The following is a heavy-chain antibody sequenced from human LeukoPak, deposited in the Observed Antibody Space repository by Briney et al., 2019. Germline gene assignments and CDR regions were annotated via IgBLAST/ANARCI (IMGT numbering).Heavy chain of an antibody. Sequence: SETLSLTCTVSGGSISSGGYCWSWIRQPPGKGLEWIGYIYYSGSTNYNPSLKSRVTISVDTSENQFSLKLSSVTAADTAVYYCARAVAGTRIDYWGQGTLVTVSS. D-gene: IGHD6-19*01. J-gene: IGHJ4*02. CDR3: ARAVAGTRIDY. CDR1: GGSISSGGYC. CDR2: IYYSGST. V-gene: IGHV4-61*08.